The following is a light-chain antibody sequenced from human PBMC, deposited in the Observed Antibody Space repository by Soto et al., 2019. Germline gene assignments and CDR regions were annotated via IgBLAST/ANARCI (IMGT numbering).Light chain of an antibody. J-gene: IGKJ1*01. V-gene: IGKV1D-12*01. CDR2: AAS. Sequence: DIQMTQSPSSVSASVGDRVTITCRASQAISTWLAWYQQKPGKAPKLLIYAASNLQTGVPSRFSGSESGTDFTLTIRSLQPEDFATYYCQQANSFPRTFGQGTKVEIK. CDR1: QAISTW. CDR3: QQANSFPRT.